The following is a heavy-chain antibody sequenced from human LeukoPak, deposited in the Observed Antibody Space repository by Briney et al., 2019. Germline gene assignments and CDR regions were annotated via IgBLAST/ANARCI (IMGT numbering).Heavy chain of an antibody. D-gene: IGHD3-10*01. J-gene: IGHJ6*02. CDR3: ASGVRGGSNYYYYYGMDV. Sequence: GGSLRLSCAASGFTVSSNYMSWVRQAPGKGLEWVSVIYSGGSTYYADSVKGRFTISRDNSKNTLYLRMNSLRAEDTAVYYCASGVRGGSNYYYYYGMDVWGQGTTVTVSS. CDR1: GFTVSSNY. V-gene: IGHV3-53*01. CDR2: IYSGGST.